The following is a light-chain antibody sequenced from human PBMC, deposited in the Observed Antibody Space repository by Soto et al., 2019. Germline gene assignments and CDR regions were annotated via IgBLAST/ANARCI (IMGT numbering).Light chain of an antibody. CDR3: MQGTHSIT. V-gene: IGKV2-30*02. CDR2: KVS. Sequence: DVGMTQSPLSLPVTLGQPASISCRSSQSLVHNDGNTYLSWFQQRPGQSPRRLIYKVSNRDSGVPDRFSGSGSGTDFTLKISRVEAEDLGVYYCMQGTHSITFGQGTRLEMK. J-gene: IGKJ5*01. CDR1: QSLVHNDGNTY.